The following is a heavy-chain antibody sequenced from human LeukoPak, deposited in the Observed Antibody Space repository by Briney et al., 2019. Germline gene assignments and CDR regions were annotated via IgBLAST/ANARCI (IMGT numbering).Heavy chain of an antibody. D-gene: IGHD3-10*01. CDR1: GFTFSDYY. CDR2: ISSSGSTI. J-gene: IGHJ4*02. CDR3: ARDPTVLVRGRVDY. Sequence: GGSPRLSYAASGFTFSDYYMSWIRQAPGKGLEGVSYISSSGSTIYYADSVKGRFTISRDNAKNSLYLKMNSLRAEDTAVYYCARDPTVLVRGRVDYWGQGTLVTVSS. V-gene: IGHV3-11*01.